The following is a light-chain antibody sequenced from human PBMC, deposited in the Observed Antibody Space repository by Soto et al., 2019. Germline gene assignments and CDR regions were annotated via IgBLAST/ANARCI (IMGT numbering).Light chain of an antibody. Sequence: QSALTQPASVSGSPGQSITISCTGTSSDVGSYNLVSWYQQHPGKAPELMIYAGSERPSGVSNRFSGSKSGNTASLTISGLQAEDEADYYCCSYAGSSTDVFGTGTKLTVL. CDR3: CSYAGSSTDV. CDR1: SSDVGSYNL. V-gene: IGLV2-23*01. CDR2: AGS. J-gene: IGLJ1*01.